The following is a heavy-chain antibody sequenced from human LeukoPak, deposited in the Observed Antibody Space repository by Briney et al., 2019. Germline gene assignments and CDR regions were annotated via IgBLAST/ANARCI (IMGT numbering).Heavy chain of an antibody. CDR3: ARGRGEGRGIAMVRGVRAPSYNWFDP. D-gene: IGHD3-10*01. CDR2: INHSGST. V-gene: IGHV4-34*01. CDR1: DYSITNSW. J-gene: IGHJ5*02. Sequence: SETLSLTCAVSDYSITNSWWSWIRQPPGKGLEWIGEINHSGSTNYNPSLKSRVTISVDTSKNQFSLKLSSVTAADTAVYYCARGRGEGRGIAMVRGVRAPSYNWFDPWGHGTQVTVSS.